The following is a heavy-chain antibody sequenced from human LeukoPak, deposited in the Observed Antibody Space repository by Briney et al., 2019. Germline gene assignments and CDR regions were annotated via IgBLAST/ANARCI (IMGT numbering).Heavy chain of an antibody. CDR3: AREHAARNFDY. D-gene: IGHD6-6*01. Sequence: SETLSLTCAVYGGSFSGYYWSWIRQPPGKGLEWIGEINHSGSTNYNPSLKSRVTISVDTSKNQFSLKLSSVTAADTAVYYCAREHAARNFDYWGQGTLVTVSS. V-gene: IGHV4-34*01. J-gene: IGHJ4*02. CDR2: INHSGST. CDR1: GGSFSGYY.